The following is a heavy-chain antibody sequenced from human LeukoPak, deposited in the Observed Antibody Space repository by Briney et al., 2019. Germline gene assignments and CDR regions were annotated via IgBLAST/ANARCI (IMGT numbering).Heavy chain of an antibody. V-gene: IGHV3-7*03. D-gene: IGHD2-15*01. CDR2: IEPDGSGK. CDR1: GFSFSDYW. Sequence: GGSLRLSCAASGFSFSDYWMSWVRQAPGKGLEWVADIEPDGSGKTYVDSVKGRFTISRDNAKNSLYLQMNSLRAEDTAVYYCAREEVVGAYFQHWGQGTLVTVSS. CDR3: AREEVVGAYFQH. J-gene: IGHJ1*01.